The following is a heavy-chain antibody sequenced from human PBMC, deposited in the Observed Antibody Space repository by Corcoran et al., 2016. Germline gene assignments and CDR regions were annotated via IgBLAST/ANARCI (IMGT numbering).Heavy chain of an antibody. V-gene: IGHV1-69*06. J-gene: IGHJ4*02. D-gene: IGHD3-22*01. CDR2: IIPIFGTA. CDR1: GGTFSSYA. Sequence: QVQLVQSGAEVKKPGSSVKVSCKASGGTFSSYAISWVRQAPGQGLEWMGGIIPIFGTANYAQKFQGRVTITADKSTSTAYMELSSLRSEATAVYYCARGSPRGDSSGYYCGYWGQGTLVTVAS. CDR3: ARGSPRGDSSGYYCGY.